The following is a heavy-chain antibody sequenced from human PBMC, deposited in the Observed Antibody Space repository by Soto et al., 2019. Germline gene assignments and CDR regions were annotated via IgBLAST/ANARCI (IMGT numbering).Heavy chain of an antibody. V-gene: IGHV3-74*01. Sequence: EVQLVESGGGLVQPGGSLRLSCAASGFTFSSYWMHWVRQAPGKGLVWVSRINSDGSSTSYADSVKGRFTISRDNAKNTLYLQMNSLRAEDTAVYYCASGLYCSSTSCRFYYYYGMDVWGQGTTVTVSS. CDR3: ASGLYCSSTSCRFYYYYGMDV. J-gene: IGHJ6*02. CDR1: GFTFSSYW. CDR2: INSDGSST. D-gene: IGHD2-2*01.